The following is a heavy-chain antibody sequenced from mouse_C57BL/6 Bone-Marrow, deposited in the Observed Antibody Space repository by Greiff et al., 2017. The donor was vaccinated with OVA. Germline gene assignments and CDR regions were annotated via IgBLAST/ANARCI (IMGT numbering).Heavy chain of an antibody. CDR2: SRNKANDYTT. J-gene: IGHJ1*03. V-gene: IGHV7-1*01. CDR3: ARDAENDEEDWYFDV. D-gene: IGHD2-3*01. CDR1: GFTFSDFY. Sequence: EVQRVESGGGLVQSGRSLRLSCATSGFTFSDFYMEWVRQAPGKGLEWIAASRNKANDYTTEYSASVKGRFIVSRDTSQSILYLQMNALRAEDTAIYYCARDAENDEEDWYFDVWGTGTTVTVSS.